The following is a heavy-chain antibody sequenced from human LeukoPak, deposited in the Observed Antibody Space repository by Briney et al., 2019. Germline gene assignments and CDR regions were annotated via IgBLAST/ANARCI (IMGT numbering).Heavy chain of an antibody. CDR1: GFTFSSYG. J-gene: IGHJ4*02. V-gene: IGHV3-30*02. Sequence: RTGGSLRLSCAASGFTFSSYGMHWVRQAPGKGLEWVAFIRYDGSNKYYADSVKGRFTISRDNAKNSLYLQMNSLRAEDTAVYYCARLREIPVFGVVTKSTSYFDYWGQGTLVTVSS. CDR2: IRYDGSNK. D-gene: IGHD3-3*01. CDR3: ARLREIPVFGVVTKSTSYFDY.